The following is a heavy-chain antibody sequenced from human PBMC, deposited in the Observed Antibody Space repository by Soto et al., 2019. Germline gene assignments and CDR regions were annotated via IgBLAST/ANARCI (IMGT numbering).Heavy chain of an antibody. CDR3: PREGGSDYGGNSYYFDY. CDR1: GGSISSGDYY. CDR2: IYYSGST. Sequence: PSETLYLTCTVSGGSISSGDYYWSWIRQPPGKGVEWIGYIYYSGSTYYNPSLKSRVTISVDTSKNQFSLKLSSVTAADTAVYYCPREGGSDYGGNSYYFDYWGQGTLVTVSS. J-gene: IGHJ4*02. V-gene: IGHV4-30-4*01. D-gene: IGHD4-17*01.